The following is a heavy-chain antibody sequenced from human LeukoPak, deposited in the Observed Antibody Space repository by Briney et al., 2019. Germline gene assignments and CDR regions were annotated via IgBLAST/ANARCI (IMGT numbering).Heavy chain of an antibody. D-gene: IGHD6-25*01. CDR2: INHSGRT. CDR3: ATRRLLSRFGY. J-gene: IGHJ4*02. CDR1: GGSFSGYY. Sequence: SETLSLTCAVYGGSFSGYYWSWIRQPPGKGLEWIGEINHSGRTNYNPSLKTPLTISLDTSKNQFSLKLSSVTAADTAVYYCATRRLLSRFGYWGQGTLVTVSS. V-gene: IGHV4-34*01.